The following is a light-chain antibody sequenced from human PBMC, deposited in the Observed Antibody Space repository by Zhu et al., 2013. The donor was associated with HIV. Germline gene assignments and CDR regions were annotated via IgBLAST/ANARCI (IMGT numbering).Light chain of an antibody. V-gene: IGLV2-23*01. CDR2: EAS. Sequence: QSALTQPASVSGSPGQSITISCTGTSSDVGSYNLVSWYRQHPGKAPKLIIYEASKRPSGVSSGVSNRFSGSKSGNTASLTISGLQAEDEADYYCCSYAGSNTWVFGGGTKLTVL. CDR1: SSDVGSYNL. J-gene: IGLJ3*02. CDR3: CSYAGSNTWV.